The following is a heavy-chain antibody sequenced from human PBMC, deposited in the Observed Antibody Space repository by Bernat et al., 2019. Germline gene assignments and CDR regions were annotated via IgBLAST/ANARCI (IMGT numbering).Heavy chain of an antibody. J-gene: IGHJ4*02. CDR1: GGSVSSGSYY. V-gene: IGHV4-61*01. Sequence: QVQLQESGPGLVKPSETLSLTCTVSGGSVSSGSYYWSWIRQPPGKGLEWIGYIYYSGSTNYNPSLKSRVTISVDTSKNQFSLKLSPVTVADTAVYYCARDLTYYYDSSGPRFDYWGQGTLVTVSS. CDR3: ARDLTYYYDSSGPRFDY. D-gene: IGHD3-22*01. CDR2: IYYSGST.